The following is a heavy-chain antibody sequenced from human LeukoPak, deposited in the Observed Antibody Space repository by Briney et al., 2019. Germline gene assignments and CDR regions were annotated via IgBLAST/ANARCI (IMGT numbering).Heavy chain of an antibody. CDR2: INTNTGNP. CDR1: GYTFTSHG. CDR3: ARVDHYYDSSGYPYYYFDY. D-gene: IGHD3-22*01. Sequence: ASVKVSCKASGYTFTSHGFSWVRQAPGQGLEWMGWINTNTGNPTYAQGFTGRFVFSLDTSVSTAYLQISSLKAEDTAVYYCARVDHYYDSSGYPYYYFDYWGQGTLVTVSS. V-gene: IGHV7-4-1*02. J-gene: IGHJ4*02.